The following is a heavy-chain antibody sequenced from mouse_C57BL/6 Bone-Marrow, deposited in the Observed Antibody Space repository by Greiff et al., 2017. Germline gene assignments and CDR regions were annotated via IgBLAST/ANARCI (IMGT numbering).Heavy chain of an antibody. V-gene: IGHV1-26*01. CDR1: GYTFTDYY. CDR2: INPNNGGT. Sequence: EVQLQQSGPELVKPGASVKISCKASGYTFTDYYMNWVKQSHGKSLEWIGDINPNNGGTSYNQKFKGKATLTVDKSSSTAYMELRSLTSEDSAVYYCASRHYYGSSYGFDYWGQGTTLTGSS. J-gene: IGHJ2*01. D-gene: IGHD1-1*01. CDR3: ASRHYYGSSYGFDY.